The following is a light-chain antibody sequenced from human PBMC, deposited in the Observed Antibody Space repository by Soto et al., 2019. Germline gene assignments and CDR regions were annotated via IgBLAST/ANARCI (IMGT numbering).Light chain of an antibody. Sequence: QSVLTQPRSVSGSPGQSVTISCTGTSSDVGGYVYVSWYRQDPGKAPQPIIYDVYNRPSGVPDRFSGPKSGNTASLTVSGLQPEDEADYYCCAYAGNSFVFGTGTKVTVL. J-gene: IGLJ1*01. CDR1: SSDVGGYVY. CDR2: DVY. CDR3: CAYAGNSFV. V-gene: IGLV2-11*01.